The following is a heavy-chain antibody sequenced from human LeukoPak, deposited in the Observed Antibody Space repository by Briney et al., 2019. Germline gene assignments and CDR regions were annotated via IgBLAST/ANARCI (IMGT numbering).Heavy chain of an antibody. CDR2: IYSGGNSGGGP. V-gene: IGHV3-66*01. CDR3: ARDVYGYGYNSFDY. Sequence: PGGSLRLSCAVSGFIVSSNHMNWVRQAPGKGLEWVSVIYSGGNSGGGPFYADSVKGRFTTSSDSSKNPLFLQMKALRAEDTAGYYCARDVYGYGYNSFDYWGLGNLVTVSS. CDR1: GFIVSSNH. J-gene: IGHJ4*02. D-gene: IGHD5-24*01.